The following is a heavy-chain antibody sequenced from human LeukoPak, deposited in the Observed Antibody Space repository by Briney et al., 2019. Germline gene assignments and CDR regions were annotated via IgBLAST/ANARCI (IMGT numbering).Heavy chain of an antibody. V-gene: IGHV4-39*01. CDR3: ATWRTAKTGFDY. D-gene: IGHD1-1*01. J-gene: IGHJ4*02. Sequence: SETLSLTCTVSGGSISNNNYYWAWIRQPPGKGLECIGSIYYSGSPYYNPSLKSRVTISVDTSKNQFSLRLSSVTAADTAVYYCATWRTAKTGFDYWGQGTLVSVSS. CDR1: GGSISNNNYY. CDR2: IYYSGSP.